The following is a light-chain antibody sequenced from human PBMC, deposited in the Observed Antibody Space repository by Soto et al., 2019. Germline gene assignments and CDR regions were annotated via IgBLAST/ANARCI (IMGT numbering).Light chain of an antibody. Sequence: DIQMTQSPSTVSASVVGRVSITFLGSQSISSWLAWYQQKPGKAPKLLIYDASSLESGVPSRFSGSGSGTEFTLTISSLQPDDFATYYCQQYNSYSPWTFGEGTKVDIK. CDR3: QQYNSYSPWT. CDR2: DAS. CDR1: QSISSW. J-gene: IGKJ1*01. V-gene: IGKV1-5*01.